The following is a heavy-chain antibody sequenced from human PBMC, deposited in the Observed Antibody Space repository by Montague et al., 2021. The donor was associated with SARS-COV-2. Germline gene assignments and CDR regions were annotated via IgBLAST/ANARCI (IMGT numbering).Heavy chain of an antibody. D-gene: IGHD3-10*01. CDR2: INHTGST. J-gene: IGHJ4*02. Sequence: SETLSLTCVVSGDSISTDNWCTWVRLPPAKSREGVGEINHTGSTNYKQPRRSRVSMSVDKSWNQLSLRLTSVTTADTACYYCARKGSDRSDLAYWGQGTLVTVSS. CDR3: ARKGSDRSDLAY. CDR1: GDSISTDNW. V-gene: IGHV4-4*02.